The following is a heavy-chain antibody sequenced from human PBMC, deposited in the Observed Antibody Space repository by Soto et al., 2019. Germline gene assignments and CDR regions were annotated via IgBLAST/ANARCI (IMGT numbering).Heavy chain of an antibody. CDR3: ARDGTYGVVAATPGYFQH. Sequence: QVQLVQSGAEVKKPGASVKVSCKASGYTFTSYYMHWVRQAPGQGLEWMGIINPSGGSTSYAQQFQGRVTMTRDTSTSTVYMELSSLRSEDTAVYYCARDGTYGVVAATPGYFQHWGQCTLVTVSS. D-gene: IGHD2-15*01. CDR1: GYTFTSYY. J-gene: IGHJ1*01. V-gene: IGHV1-46*03. CDR2: INPSGGST.